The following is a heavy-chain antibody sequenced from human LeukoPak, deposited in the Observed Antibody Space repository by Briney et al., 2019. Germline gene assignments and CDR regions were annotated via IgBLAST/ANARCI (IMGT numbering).Heavy chain of an antibody. CDR2: IYYSGST. J-gene: IGHJ6*03. CDR3: ARGPYSYYYMDV. D-gene: IGHD2-15*01. Sequence: PSETLSLTCTVSGGSISSSSYYCDWIRQPPGKGLEWIGSIYYSGSTYYNPSLKSRVTISVDTSKNQLSLKLSSVTAADTAIYYCARGPYSYYYMDVWGKGTTVTVSS. V-gene: IGHV4-39*07. CDR1: GGSISSSSYY.